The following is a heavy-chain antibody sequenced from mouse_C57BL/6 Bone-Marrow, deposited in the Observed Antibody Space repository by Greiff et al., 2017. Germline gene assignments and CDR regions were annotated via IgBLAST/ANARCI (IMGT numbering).Heavy chain of an antibody. J-gene: IGHJ2*01. CDR2: ISSGSSTI. V-gene: IGHV5-17*01. CDR1: GFTFSDYG. CDR3: ARKNYYGSSLYYFDY. Sequence: EVMLVESGGGLVKPGGSLKLSCAASGFTFSDYGMHWVRQAPEKGLEWVAYISSGSSTIYYADTVKGRFTISRDNAKNTLCLQMTSLRSEDTAMYYCARKNYYGSSLYYFDYWGQGTTLTVSS. D-gene: IGHD1-1*01.